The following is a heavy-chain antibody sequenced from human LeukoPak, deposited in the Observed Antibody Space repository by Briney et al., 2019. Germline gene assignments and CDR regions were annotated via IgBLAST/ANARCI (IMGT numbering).Heavy chain of an antibody. D-gene: IGHD5-18*01. J-gene: IGHJ4*02. CDR3: ARHRGYSYGPIDL. CDR1: GGSISSNGYY. Sequence: PSETLSLTCTVSGGSISSNGYYWGWIRQPPGKVLEGIGDMYYSGSTYYNPSLKSRVTISVDTSKNQFSLKLSSVTAADTAVYYCARHRGYSYGPIDLWGQGTLVTVSS. V-gene: IGHV4-39*01. CDR2: MYYSGST.